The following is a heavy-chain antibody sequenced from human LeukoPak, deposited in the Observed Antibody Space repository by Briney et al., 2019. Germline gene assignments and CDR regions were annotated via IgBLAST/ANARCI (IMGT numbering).Heavy chain of an antibody. V-gene: IGHV4-38-2*02. CDR2: IYHSGST. Sequence: SETLSLTCTVSGGSISSYYWSWIRQPPGKGLEWIGSIYHSGSTYYNPSLKSRVTISVDTSKNQFSLKLSSVTAADTAVYYCARGVDIVVVPAAVFFDIWGQGTMVTVSS. J-gene: IGHJ3*02. D-gene: IGHD2-2*03. CDR3: ARGVDIVVVPAAVFFDI. CDR1: GGSISSYY.